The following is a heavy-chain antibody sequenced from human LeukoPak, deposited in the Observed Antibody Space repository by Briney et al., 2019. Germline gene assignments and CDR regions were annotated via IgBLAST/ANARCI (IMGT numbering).Heavy chain of an antibody. D-gene: IGHD1-26*01. CDR2: IYYSGST. Sequence: SETLSLTCTVSGYSISSGYYWGWIRQPPGKGLEWIGSIYYSGSTYYNPSLKSRVTISVDTSKNQFSLKLSSVTAADTAVYYCARDSVYSGSSLDYWGQGALVTVSS. V-gene: IGHV4-38-2*02. J-gene: IGHJ4*02. CDR3: ARDSVYSGSSLDY. CDR1: GYSISSGYY.